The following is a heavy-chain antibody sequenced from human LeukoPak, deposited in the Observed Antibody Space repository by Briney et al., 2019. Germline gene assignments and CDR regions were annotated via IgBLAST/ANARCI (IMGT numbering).Heavy chain of an antibody. J-gene: IGHJ4*02. CDR3: ARDQWFDGFDL. Sequence: GGSLRLSCTGSGFNFSAHLITWVRPVPGRGLEWISSVSGGGTDTYYEDSVKGWFIVSRDDSKSSIYLVMKGLTVEVTATYFRARDQWFDGFDLWGQGTLATVSS. CDR1: GFNFSAHL. V-gene: IGHV3-23*01. CDR2: VSGGGTDT. D-gene: IGHD3-22*01.